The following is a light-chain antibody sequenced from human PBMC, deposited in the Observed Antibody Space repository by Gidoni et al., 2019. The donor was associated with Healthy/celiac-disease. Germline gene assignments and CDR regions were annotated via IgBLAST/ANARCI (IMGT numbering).Light chain of an antibody. CDR2: EVS. Sequence: QSALPQPASVSGSPGQSITISCTGTSSDVGGYNYVSWYQQHPGKAPKLMIYEVSNRPSGVSNRFSGSKSGNTASLTISGLQAEDEADYYCSSYTSSSTPHYVFGTGTKVTVL. CDR1: SSDVGGYNY. J-gene: IGLJ1*01. V-gene: IGLV2-14*01. CDR3: SSYTSSSTPHYV.